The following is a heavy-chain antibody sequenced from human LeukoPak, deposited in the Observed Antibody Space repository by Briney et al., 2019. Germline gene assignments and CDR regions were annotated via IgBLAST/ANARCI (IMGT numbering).Heavy chain of an antibody. Sequence: GGSLRLSCAASGFTFSDYGMHWVRQTPGKGLEWVAIISFDGSNKYYADSVKGRFTISSDNSKNTLYLQMNSLRSEDTAVYYCAREADTAMGPLDYWGQGTLVTVSS. J-gene: IGHJ4*02. CDR2: ISFDGSNK. V-gene: IGHV3-30*03. CDR1: GFTFSDYG. CDR3: AREADTAMGPLDY. D-gene: IGHD5-18*01.